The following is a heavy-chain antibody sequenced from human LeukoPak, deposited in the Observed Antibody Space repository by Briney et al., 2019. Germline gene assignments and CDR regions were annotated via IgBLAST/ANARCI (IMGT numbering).Heavy chain of an antibody. V-gene: IGHV4-39*07. J-gene: IGHJ4*02. Sequence: SETLSLTCTASGGSISSSSYYWGWIRQPPGKGLEWIGSIYYSGSTYYNPSLKSRVTISVDTSKNQFSLKLSSVTAADTAVYYCTRGGSADPFEHWGQGTLVTVSS. D-gene: IGHD1-26*01. CDR1: GGSISSSSYY. CDR3: TRGGSADPFEH. CDR2: IYYSGST.